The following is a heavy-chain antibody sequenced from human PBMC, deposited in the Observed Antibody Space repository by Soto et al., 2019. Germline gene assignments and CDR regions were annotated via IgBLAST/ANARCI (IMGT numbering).Heavy chain of an antibody. Sequence: EVPLVESGGGLVKPGGSLRLSCAASGFTFSSYSMNWVRQAPGKGLEWVSSISSSSSYIYYADSVKGRFTISRDNAKNSLYLQMNSLRAEDTAVYYCARTMSWSRRRAAASYNWFDPWGQGTLVTVSS. CDR2: ISSSSSYI. J-gene: IGHJ5*02. D-gene: IGHD6-13*01. V-gene: IGHV3-21*01. CDR1: GFTFSSYS. CDR3: ARTMSWSRRRAAASYNWFDP.